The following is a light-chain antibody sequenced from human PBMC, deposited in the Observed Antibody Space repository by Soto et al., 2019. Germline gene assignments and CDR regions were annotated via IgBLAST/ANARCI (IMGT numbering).Light chain of an antibody. V-gene: IGKV3-20*01. CDR2: GAS. CDR1: QSVSSSY. Sequence: EIVLTQSPGTLSLSPGERATLSCRASQSVSSSYLAWYQQKPGQAPRLLIYGASSRATGIPDRFSGSGSGTDFSLTISRREPEEVAVYYCQQYGSSLLVTFGGGTKVEIK. CDR3: QQYGSSLLVT. J-gene: IGKJ4*01.